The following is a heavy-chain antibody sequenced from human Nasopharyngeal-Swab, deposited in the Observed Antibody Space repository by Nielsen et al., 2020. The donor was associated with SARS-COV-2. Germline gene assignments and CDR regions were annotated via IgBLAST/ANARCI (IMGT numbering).Heavy chain of an antibody. V-gene: IGHV4-34*01. CDR1: GGSFSGYY. CDR3: ARGYSSSWYFCWFDP. D-gene: IGHD6-13*01. J-gene: IGHJ5*02. Sequence: GSLRLSCAVHGGSFSGYYWSWIRQPPGKGLEWIGEINHSGSTNYNPSLKSRVTISVDTSKNQFSLKLSSVTAADTAVYYCARGYSSSWYFCWFDPWGQGTLVTVSS. CDR2: INHSGST.